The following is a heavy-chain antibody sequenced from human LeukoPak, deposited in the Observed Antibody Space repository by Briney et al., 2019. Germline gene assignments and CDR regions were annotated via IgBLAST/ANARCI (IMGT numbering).Heavy chain of an antibody. D-gene: IGHD6-6*01. CDR1: GGSFSGYY. J-gene: IGHJ4*02. CDR3: AGIEYSSSSVDY. Sequence: ETLSLTCAVYGGSFSGYYWSWIRQPPGKGLEWIGEINHSGSTNYNPSLKSRVTISVDTSKNQFSLKLSSVTAADTAVYYCAGIEYSSSSVDYWGRGTLVTVSS. V-gene: IGHV4-34*01. CDR2: INHSGST.